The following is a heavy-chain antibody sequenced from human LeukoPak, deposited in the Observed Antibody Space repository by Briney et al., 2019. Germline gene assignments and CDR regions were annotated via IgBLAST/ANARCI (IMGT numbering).Heavy chain of an antibody. CDR2: IYSGGST. D-gene: IGHD5-24*01. Sequence: GGSLRLSCAASGFSVSSLYMTWVRQAPGTGLEWVSVIYSGGSTYYADSVKGRFTISRDNSKNTLYLQMNSLRAEDTAVYSCARASRDGYNYNWYFDLWGRGTLVTVSS. J-gene: IGHJ2*01. V-gene: IGHV3-66*01. CDR3: ARASRDGYNYNWYFDL. CDR1: GFSVSSLY.